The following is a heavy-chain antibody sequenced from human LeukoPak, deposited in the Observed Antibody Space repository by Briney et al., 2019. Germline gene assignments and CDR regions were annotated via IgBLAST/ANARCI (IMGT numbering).Heavy chain of an antibody. D-gene: IGHD1-1*01. CDR3: ARHGEELNDVFDD. V-gene: IGHV4-38-2*01. CDR1: GYPIITGYY. J-gene: IGHJ4*02. Sequence: SETLSLTCAVSGYPIITGYYWGWIRQSPGKGLEWSGSIYHSGSTYYNPSLKSRVTISVNTSKNQFSLKLNSVTAADTAVNYCARHGEELNDVFDDWGQGTLVTVSS. CDR2: IYHSGST.